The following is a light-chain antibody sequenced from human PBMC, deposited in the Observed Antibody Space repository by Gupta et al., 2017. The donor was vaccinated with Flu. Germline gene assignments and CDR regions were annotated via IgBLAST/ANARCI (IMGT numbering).Light chain of an antibody. Sequence: QSVLTQPPSASGTPGQRVNISCSGSRSNIGSNTVNWYQQLPGTAPKLLIYSNNQRPSGVPDRFSGSKSGTSASLAISGLQSEDEADYYCAAWDDSLNGSNWVFGGGTKLTVL. CDR1: RSNIGSNT. J-gene: IGLJ3*02. V-gene: IGLV1-44*01. CDR2: SNN. CDR3: AAWDDSLNGSNWV.